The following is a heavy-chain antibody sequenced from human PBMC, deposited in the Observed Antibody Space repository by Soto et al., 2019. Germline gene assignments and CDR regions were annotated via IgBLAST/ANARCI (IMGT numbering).Heavy chain of an antibody. CDR2: IWYDGSNK. Sequence: GGSLRLSCAASGFTFSSYGMHWVRQAPGKGLEWVAVIWYDGSNKYYADSVKGRFTISRDNSKNTLYLQMNSLRAEDTAVYYCARAGDYGDYVLSSYMDVWGKGTTVTVSS. CDR3: ARAGDYGDYVLSSYMDV. J-gene: IGHJ6*03. D-gene: IGHD4-17*01. CDR1: GFTFSSYG. V-gene: IGHV3-33*01.